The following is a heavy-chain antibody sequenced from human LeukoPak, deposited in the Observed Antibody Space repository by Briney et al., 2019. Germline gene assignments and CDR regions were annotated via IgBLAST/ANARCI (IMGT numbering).Heavy chain of an antibody. J-gene: IGHJ6*02. CDR2: FDPEDGET. CDR1: GYTLTELS. CDR3: ATVSREQWLVMDV. V-gene: IGHV1-24*01. Sequence: ASVMVSCKVSGYTLTELSMHWVRQAPGKGLEWMGGFDPEDGETIYAQKFQGRVTMTEDTSTDTAYMELSSLRSEDTAVYYCATVSREQWLVMDVWGQGTTVTVSS. D-gene: IGHD6-19*01.